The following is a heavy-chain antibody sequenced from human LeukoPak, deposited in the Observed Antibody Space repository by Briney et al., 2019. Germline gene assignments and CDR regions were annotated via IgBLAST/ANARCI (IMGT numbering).Heavy chain of an antibody. CDR1: GFTFSSYA. Sequence: GGSLRLSCAASGFTFSSYAMHWVRQAPGKGLEWVSSISSSSTYIYYADSMKGRFTISRDNAKNSLYLQMNSLRAEDTAVYYCAKAVGAVMGNFDYWGQGTLVTVSS. D-gene: IGHD3-16*01. J-gene: IGHJ4*02. CDR2: ISSSSTYI. CDR3: AKAVGAVMGNFDY. V-gene: IGHV3-21*01.